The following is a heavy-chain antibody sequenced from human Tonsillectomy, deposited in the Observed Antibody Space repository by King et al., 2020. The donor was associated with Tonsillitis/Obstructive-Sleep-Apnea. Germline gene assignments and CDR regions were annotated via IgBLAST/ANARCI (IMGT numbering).Heavy chain of an antibody. J-gene: IGHJ6*03. CDR2: INHGGST. CDR3: ARRYCSSTSCYSGEYYFYYYMDV. V-gene: IGHV4-34*01. Sequence: VQLQQWGAGLLKPSETLSLTCAVYGGSFSGYYWSWIRQPPGKGLEWIGEINHGGSTNYNPSLKSRVTISVDTSKNQISLKLSSVTAADTAVYYCARRYCSSTSCYSGEYYFYYYMDVWGKGTTVTVSS. CDR1: GGSFSGYY. D-gene: IGHD2-2*01.